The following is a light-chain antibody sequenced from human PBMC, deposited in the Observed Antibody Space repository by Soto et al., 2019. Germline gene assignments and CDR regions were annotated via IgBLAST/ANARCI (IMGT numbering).Light chain of an antibody. Sequence: SVLTQPPSAPGSPGQSVTISCTGTSSDVGGYNYVSWYQQHPGKAPKLIIYEVNKRPSGVPDRFSGSKSGNTASLTVSGLQAEDEADYYCSSYAGSNNYVFGTGTKSPS. V-gene: IGLV2-8*01. CDR2: EVN. J-gene: IGLJ1*01. CDR1: SSDVGGYNY. CDR3: SSYAGSNNYV.